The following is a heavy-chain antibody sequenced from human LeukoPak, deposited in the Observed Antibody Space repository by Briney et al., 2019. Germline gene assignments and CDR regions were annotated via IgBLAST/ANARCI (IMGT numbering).Heavy chain of an antibody. CDR2: IYYSGST. D-gene: IGHD5-12*01. Sequence: SETLSLTCTVSGGSISSGDYYWSWIRQPPGKGLEWIGYIYYSGSTYYNPSLKSRVTISVDTSKNQFSLKLSSVTAADTAVYYCARSAQRYSGYHLLWGQGTLVTVSS. V-gene: IGHV4-30-4*08. CDR3: ARSAQRYSGYHLL. J-gene: IGHJ4*02. CDR1: GGSISSGDYY.